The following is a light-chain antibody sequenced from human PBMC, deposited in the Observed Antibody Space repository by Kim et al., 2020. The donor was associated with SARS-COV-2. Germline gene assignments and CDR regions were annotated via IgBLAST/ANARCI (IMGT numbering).Light chain of an antibody. CDR3: QQRSNWPPFT. Sequence: LSPGQMATLSCRASHDVTTFLNWYQQRRGQAPRLLIYDASKGAAGIPARFSGSGSGTDFTLTISSLEPDDFAVYYCQQRSNWPPFTFGGGTKLEI. V-gene: IGKV3-11*01. CDR1: HDVTTF. CDR2: DAS. J-gene: IGKJ4*01.